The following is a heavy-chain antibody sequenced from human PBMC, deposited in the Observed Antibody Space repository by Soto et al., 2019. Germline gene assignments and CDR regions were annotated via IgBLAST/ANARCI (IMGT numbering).Heavy chain of an antibody. CDR2: VYYSGST. CDR1: NGSISSFY. V-gene: IGHV4-59*01. Sequence: PSETLSLTCTVSNGSISSFYWSGIRQPPGKGLEWIGYVYYSGSTVYNPSLKRRVTISVDTSKTQFSLKLSSVTAADTAVYYCARVRYGSGNYLHTFDYWGPGTLVTVSS. J-gene: IGHJ4*02. D-gene: IGHD3-10*01. CDR3: ARVRYGSGNYLHTFDY.